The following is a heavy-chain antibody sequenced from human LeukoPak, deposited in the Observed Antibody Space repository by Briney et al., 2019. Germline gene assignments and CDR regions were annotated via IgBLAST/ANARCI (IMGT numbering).Heavy chain of an antibody. Sequence: PGGSLRLSCAASGFTFSSYAMHWVRQAPGKGLEWVAVISYDGSNKYYADSVKGRFTISRDNSKNTLYLQMNSLRAEDTAVYYCARGWVSYDYVWGSSRPLPWFDPWGQGTLVTVSS. CDR2: ISYDGSNK. CDR1: GFTFSSYA. D-gene: IGHD3-16*01. V-gene: IGHV3-30*04. CDR3: ARGWVSYDYVWGSSRPLPWFDP. J-gene: IGHJ5*02.